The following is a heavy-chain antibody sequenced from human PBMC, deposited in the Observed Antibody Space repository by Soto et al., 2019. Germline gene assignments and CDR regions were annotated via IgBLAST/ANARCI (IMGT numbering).Heavy chain of an antibody. D-gene: IGHD3-3*01. CDR2: INAGNGNT. CDR1: GYTFTSCG. V-gene: IGHV1-3*01. J-gene: IGHJ6*02. Sequence: ASVKVSCKTSGYTFTSCGISWVRQAPGQGLEWMGCINAGNGNTKYSQKFQGRVTITRDTSASTAYIELSSLRSEDTAVYYCARFRTFRIFGVVTENYYYYGMDVWGQGTTVTVSS. CDR3: ARFRTFRIFGVVTENYYYYGMDV.